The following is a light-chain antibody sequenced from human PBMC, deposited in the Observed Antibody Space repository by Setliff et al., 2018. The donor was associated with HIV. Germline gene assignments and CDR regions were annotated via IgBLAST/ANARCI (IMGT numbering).Light chain of an antibody. V-gene: IGLV2-18*02. CDR3: SSYSSSITSV. Sequence: QSALTQPPSVSGSPGQSVTISCTGTSSDVGSYNRVSWYQQPPGTAPKLMIYEVSNRPSGVPDRFSGSKSGNTASLTISGLQAEDEADYYCSSYSSSITSVFGTGTKVTVL. CDR2: EVS. J-gene: IGLJ1*01. CDR1: SSDVGSYNR.